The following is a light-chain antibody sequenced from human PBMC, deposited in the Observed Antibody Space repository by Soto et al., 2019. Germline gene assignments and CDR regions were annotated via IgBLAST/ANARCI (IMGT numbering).Light chain of an antibody. Sequence: DIQMTQSPSSLSASVGDRVTITCRASQGISNYLAWYQQKPGKVPKLLIYAASTLQSGVPSRFSGSGSGTDFPLTISRLPPEDVATYYCQKYNSAPRTFGHGTKVDIK. CDR1: QGISNY. J-gene: IGKJ3*01. CDR2: AAS. V-gene: IGKV1-27*01. CDR3: QKYNSAPRT.